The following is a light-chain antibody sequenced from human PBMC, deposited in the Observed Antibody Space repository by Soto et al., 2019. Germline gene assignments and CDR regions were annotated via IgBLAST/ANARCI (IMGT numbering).Light chain of an antibody. CDR1: RTDFDTYNL. Sequence: QSVLTQPASVSGSPGQSITISCTRYRTDFDTYNLVSWYQHCPDKAPKLIIYEGTKRPSEISDRFSGSESDTTASLIISGRQPADEAAYYCSSYAGSSARVVFGGGTKLTVL. CDR3: SSYAGSSARVV. V-gene: IGLV2-23*01. CDR2: EGT. J-gene: IGLJ2*01.